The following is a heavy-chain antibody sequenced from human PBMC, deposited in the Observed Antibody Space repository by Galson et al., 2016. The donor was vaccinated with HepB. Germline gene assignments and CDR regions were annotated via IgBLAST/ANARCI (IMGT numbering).Heavy chain of an antibody. CDR2: IDWDDDK. J-gene: IGHJ4*02. V-gene: IGHV2-70*04. Sequence: PALVTPTQTLTLTCTFSGFSLSTTGMRVSWIRQPPGKALEWLARIDWDDDKFYSTSLKTRLTISKDSSKNQVVLTMTNMDPVDTATYYCARIGGIVADYYFDFWGQGTLVTVSS. CDR3: ARIGGIVADYYFDF. CDR1: GFSLSTTGMR. D-gene: IGHD6-13*01.